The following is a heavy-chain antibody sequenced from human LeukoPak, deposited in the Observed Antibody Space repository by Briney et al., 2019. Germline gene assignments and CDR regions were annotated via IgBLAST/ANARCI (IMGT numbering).Heavy chain of an antibody. V-gene: IGHV4-4*07. Sequence: SETLSLTCTVSGGSISSYYWSWIRQPAGKGLEWIGRIYTSGSTNYNPSLTSRVTMSVDTSKNQFSLKLSSVTAADTAVSYCAGGDGMTKFDYWGQGTLVTVSS. CDR3: AGGDGMTKFDY. CDR1: GGSISSYY. J-gene: IGHJ4*02. CDR2: IYTSGST. D-gene: IGHD3-16*01.